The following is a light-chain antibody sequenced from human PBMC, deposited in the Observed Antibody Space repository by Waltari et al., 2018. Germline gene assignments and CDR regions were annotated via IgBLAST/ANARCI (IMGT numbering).Light chain of an antibody. CDR3: QQYNNWPPMYT. CDR2: GAS. Sequence: EIVMTQSPATLSVSPGERATLSCRARQSVSRNLAWYQQKPGQAPRPLLYGASPRATGIPARFSGSGSGTEFTLTISSMQSEDFAVYYCQQYNNWPPMYTFGQGTKLEIK. J-gene: IGKJ2*01. CDR1: QSVSRN. V-gene: IGKV3-15*01.